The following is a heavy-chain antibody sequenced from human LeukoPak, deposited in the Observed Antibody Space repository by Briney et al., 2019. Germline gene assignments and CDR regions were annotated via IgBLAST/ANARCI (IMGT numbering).Heavy chain of an antibody. J-gene: IGHJ6*03. CDR3: ARQRCSGNTCYRVDQLYYMDV. Sequence: GGSLRLSCAASGLTVSSNHMSWVRQAPGKGLEWVLDIYTSGSTDYAASVKSRFTISIDTSKSQLSLKLNSVRAADTGVYYCARQRCSGNTCYRVDQLYYMDVWGKGTTVTVSS. CDR1: GLTVSSNH. D-gene: IGHD2-15*01. V-gene: IGHV3-53*01. CDR2: IYTSGST.